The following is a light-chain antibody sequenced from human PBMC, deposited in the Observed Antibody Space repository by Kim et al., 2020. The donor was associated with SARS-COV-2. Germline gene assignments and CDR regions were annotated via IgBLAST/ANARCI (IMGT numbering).Light chain of an antibody. V-gene: IGLV3-21*03. Sequence: SYELTQPPSLSVAPGKTANIPCGASDIGRKVVHWYQQRPGQAPLLVVYDDKDRPSGIPERFSGSNSGNTATLTISSVEAGDEADYYCQVWDSATDSVVFGGGTQLTVL. CDR1: DIGRKV. J-gene: IGLJ2*01. CDR2: DDK. CDR3: QVWDSATDSVV.